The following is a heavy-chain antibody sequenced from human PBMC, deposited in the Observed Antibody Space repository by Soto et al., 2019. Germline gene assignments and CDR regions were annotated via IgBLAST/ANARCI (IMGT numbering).Heavy chain of an antibody. Sequence: QVRLQESGPGLVQPSGTLSLTCAVSGDSIRSDSWWSWVRQSPGKGLEWIGGIFHSGSTNYNPSLESRVTISLDKSKNEFSLHLTSVTAADTALYFCSRLTYPYEANKSRNRDYGMDVWGQGTTVTVSS. CDR1: GDSIRSDSW. CDR2: IFHSGST. J-gene: IGHJ6*02. D-gene: IGHD3-22*01. CDR3: SRLTYPYEANKSRNRDYGMDV. V-gene: IGHV4-4*02.